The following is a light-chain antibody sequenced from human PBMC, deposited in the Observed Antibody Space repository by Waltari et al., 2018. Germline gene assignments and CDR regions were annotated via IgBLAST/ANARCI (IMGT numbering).Light chain of an antibody. CDR2: DVS. CDR3: SSYTSSSIPYV. J-gene: IGLJ1*01. V-gene: IGLV2-14*03. CDR1: SSDVGGYNY. Sequence: QSALTQPASVSGSPGQSITISCTGTSSDVGGYNYVSWYQQHQGKAPKVMIYDVSNRPSGVANRFSGSKSGNTASLTISRLQAEDEAEYYCSSYTSSSIPYVFGTGTKVTGL.